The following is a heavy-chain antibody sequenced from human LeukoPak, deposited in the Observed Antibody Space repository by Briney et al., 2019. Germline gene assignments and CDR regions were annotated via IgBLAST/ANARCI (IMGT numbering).Heavy chain of an antibody. Sequence: PSQTLSLTCTVSGGSISSGDYYWSWIRQPPGKGLEWIGYIYYSGSTYYNPSLKSRVTISVDTSKNQFSLKLSSVTAADTAVYYCARAHERHYDILTGPSFDYWGQGTLVTVSS. CDR3: ARAHERHYDILTGPSFDY. CDR1: GGSISSGDYY. D-gene: IGHD3-9*01. V-gene: IGHV4-30-4*08. J-gene: IGHJ4*02. CDR2: IYYSGST.